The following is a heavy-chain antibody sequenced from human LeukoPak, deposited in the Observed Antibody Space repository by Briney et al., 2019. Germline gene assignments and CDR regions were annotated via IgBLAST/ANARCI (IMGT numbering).Heavy chain of an antibody. Sequence: PGRSLRLSCAASGFTFTTYGMHWVRQAPGKGLEWVAVISYDGRDKYYADSVKSRSTISRDNSKNTLYLQVNNLRTDDTAVYYCAKDKGYCSGGSCYTFDYWGQGTLATVSS. CDR1: GFTFTTYG. CDR3: AKDKGYCSGGSCYTFDY. V-gene: IGHV3-30*18. D-gene: IGHD2-15*01. J-gene: IGHJ4*02. CDR2: ISYDGRDK.